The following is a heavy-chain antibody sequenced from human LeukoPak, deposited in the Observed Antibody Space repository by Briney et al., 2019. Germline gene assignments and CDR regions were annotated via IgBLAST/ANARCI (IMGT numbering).Heavy chain of an antibody. V-gene: IGHV1-46*01. CDR1: GYTSTSYY. CDR2: INPSGGAT. Sequence: ASVKVSCKASGYTSTSYYMHWVRQAPGQGLEWMGIINPSGGATKYAQKFQGRVTMTRDTSTSTLYMELSSLRSEDTAVYYCARDLGITMIVNYFDYWGQGTLVTVSS. CDR3: ARDLGITMIVNYFDY. D-gene: IGHD3-22*01. J-gene: IGHJ4*02.